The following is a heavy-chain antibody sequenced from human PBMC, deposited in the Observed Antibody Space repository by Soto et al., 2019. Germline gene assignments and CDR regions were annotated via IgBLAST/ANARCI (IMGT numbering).Heavy chain of an antibody. CDR3: TTVPELPVEELYYYYGMDV. CDR1: GFTFSNAW. D-gene: IGHD1-7*01. J-gene: IGHJ6*02. Sequence: GGSLRLSCAASGFTFSNAWMNWVRQAPGKGLEWVGRIKSKTDGGTTDYAAPVKGRFTISRDDSKNTLYLQMNSLKTEDTAVYYCTTVPELPVEELYYYYGMDVWGQGTTVTVSS. CDR2: IKSKTDGGTT. V-gene: IGHV3-15*07.